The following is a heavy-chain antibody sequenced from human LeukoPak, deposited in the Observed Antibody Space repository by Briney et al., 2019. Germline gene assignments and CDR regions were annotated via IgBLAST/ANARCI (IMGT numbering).Heavy chain of an antibody. CDR3: ARLRRNSDRSDFFYYYDH. D-gene: IGHD3-22*01. V-gene: IGHV3-21*01. Sequence: GGSLRLSCAASGFTFGVITLTWVRRLPGRGWGWVASVILVSSYIYYADSMRGRFTISRDNAKNSLFLQMNSLRAEDTAVYYCARLRRNSDRSDFFYYYDHWGQGTLVTVSS. CDR1: GFTFGVIT. CDR2: VILVSSYI. J-gene: IGHJ4*02.